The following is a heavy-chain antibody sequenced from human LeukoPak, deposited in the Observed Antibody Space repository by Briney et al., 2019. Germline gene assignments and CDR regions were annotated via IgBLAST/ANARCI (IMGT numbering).Heavy chain of an antibody. Sequence: GGFLRLSCAASGFTFDDYAMHWVRQAPGKGLEWVSGISWNSGSIGYADSVKGRFTISRENAKNCLYLQMNSLRAEDTALYYCAKDGIAAPQGYYYGMDVWGQGTTVTVSS. CDR2: ISWNSGSI. CDR1: GFTFDDYA. V-gene: IGHV3-9*01. CDR3: AKDGIAAPQGYYYGMDV. D-gene: IGHD6-6*01. J-gene: IGHJ6*02.